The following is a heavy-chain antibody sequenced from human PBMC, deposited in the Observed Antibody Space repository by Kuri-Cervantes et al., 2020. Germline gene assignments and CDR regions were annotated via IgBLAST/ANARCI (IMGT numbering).Heavy chain of an antibody. CDR2: IYHSGST. J-gene: IGHJ4*02. Sequence: ESLKISCAVSGYSISSGYYWGWIRQPPGKGLEWIGSIYHSGSTYYNPSLKSRVTISVDTSKNQFSLKLSSVTAADTAVYYCARATQGFGVVIPFDYWGQGTLVTVSS. CDR1: GYSISSGYY. CDR3: ARATQGFGVVIPFDY. V-gene: IGHV4-38-2*01. D-gene: IGHD3-3*01.